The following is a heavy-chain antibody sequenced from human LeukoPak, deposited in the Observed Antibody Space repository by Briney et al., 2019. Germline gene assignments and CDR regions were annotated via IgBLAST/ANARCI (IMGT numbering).Heavy chain of an antibody. D-gene: IGHD7-27*01. CDR3: AAETGDRLRVDY. CDR1: GFTFTSSA. Sequence: ASVKVSCKASGFTFTSSAMQWVRQARGQRLEWIGWIVVGCGNTNYAQKFQERVTITRDMSTSTAYMELSSLRSEDTAVYYCAAETGDRLRVDYWGQGTLVTVSS. J-gene: IGHJ4*02. CDR2: IVVGCGNT. V-gene: IGHV1-58*02.